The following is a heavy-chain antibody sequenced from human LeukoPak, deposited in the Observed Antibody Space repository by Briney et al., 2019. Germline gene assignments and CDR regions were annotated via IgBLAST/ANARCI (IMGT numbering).Heavy chain of an antibody. Sequence: GGSLRLSCAASGFTIDGYTLSWVRQAPGKGLEWVASITSGSNFVDYGDSVKGRFTISRDNAQNSLYVQMNSLRAEDTAVYYCATQPELPGWFDSWGQGTLVTVSS. CDR3: ATQPELPGWFDS. V-gene: IGHV3-21*01. D-gene: IGHD1-14*01. CDR2: ITSGSNFV. J-gene: IGHJ5*01. CDR1: GFTIDGYT.